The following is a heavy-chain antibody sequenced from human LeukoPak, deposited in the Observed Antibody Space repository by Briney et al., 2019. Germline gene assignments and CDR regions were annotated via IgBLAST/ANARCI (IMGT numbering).Heavy chain of an antibody. CDR1: GASFNSDDQY. V-gene: IGHV4-31*03. CDR2: IHPSGML. J-gene: IGHJ4*02. D-gene: IGHD3-22*01. Sequence: SETLSLNCTVSGASFNSDDQYWNWIRQSPGKGLEWIGSIHPSGMLYNNPSLESRVTMSRDTSKNQFSLNLNSVTAADTAVYFCLRGLDSRTHRYWGRRILVTLS. CDR3: LRGLDSRTHRY.